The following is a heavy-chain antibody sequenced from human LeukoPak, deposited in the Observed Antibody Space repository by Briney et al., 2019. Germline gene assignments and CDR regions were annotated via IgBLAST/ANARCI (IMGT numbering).Heavy chain of an antibody. J-gene: IGHJ6*02. V-gene: IGHV3-48*03. CDR3: ARVTNCYGMDV. CDR2: ISSSGSTI. D-gene: IGHD4-11*01. Sequence: PGASLRLSCAASGFTFSSYEMNWVRQAPGKGLEWVSYISSSGSTIYYADSVKGRFTISRDNAKNSLYLQMNSLRAEDTAVYYCARVTNCYGMDVWGQGTTVTVSS. CDR1: GFTFSSYE.